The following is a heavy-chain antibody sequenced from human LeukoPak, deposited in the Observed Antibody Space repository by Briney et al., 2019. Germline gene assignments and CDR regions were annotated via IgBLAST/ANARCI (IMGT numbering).Heavy chain of an antibody. CDR1: GASISSDY. CDR2: IYYTGSA. D-gene: IGHD2-15*01. CDR3: ARRGAFNALNC. Sequence: SETLSLTCTVSGASISSDYWSWVRQPPGKGLEWIGYIYYTGSANYNPSLKSRLTMSVDTSKNQFSLKLSSVTAADTAVYYCARRGAFNALNCWGRGTRVTVSS. J-gene: IGHJ4*02. V-gene: IGHV4-59*08.